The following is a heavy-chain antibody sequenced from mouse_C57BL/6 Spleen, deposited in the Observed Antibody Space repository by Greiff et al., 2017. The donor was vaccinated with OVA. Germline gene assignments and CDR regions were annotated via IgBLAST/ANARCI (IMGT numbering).Heavy chain of an antibody. CDR3: AKVYDGGFAY. J-gene: IGHJ3*01. D-gene: IGHD2-13*01. CDR1: GYTFTSYR. V-gene: IGHV1-64*01. Sequence: VQLQQPGAELVKPGASVKLSCKASGYTFTSYRMHWVKQRPGQGLEWIGMIHPNSGSTNYNEKFKSKATLTVDKSSSTAYMQLSSLTSEDSAVYYCAKVYDGGFAYWGQGTLVTVSA. CDR2: IHPNSGST.